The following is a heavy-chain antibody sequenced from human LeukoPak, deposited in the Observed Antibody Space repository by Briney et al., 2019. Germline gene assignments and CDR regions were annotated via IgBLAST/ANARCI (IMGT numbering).Heavy chain of an antibody. CDR2: ISWNSGSI. CDR3: ARVAWLSAAGTEGNFDY. V-gene: IGHV3-9*01. CDR1: GFTFDDYA. J-gene: IGHJ4*02. D-gene: IGHD6-13*01. Sequence: KAGGSLRLSCAASGFTFDDYAMHWVRQAPGKGLEWVSGISWNSGSIGYADSVKGRFTISRDNAKNSLYLQMDSLRAEDTAVYYCARVAWLSAAGTEGNFDYWGQGTLVTVSS.